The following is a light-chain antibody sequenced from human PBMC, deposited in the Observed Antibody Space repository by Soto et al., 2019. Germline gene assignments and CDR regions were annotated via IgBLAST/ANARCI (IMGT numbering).Light chain of an antibody. V-gene: IGKV1-39*01. J-gene: IGKJ5*01. CDR3: QQSYSTPIT. CDR2: AAS. CDR1: QSISSY. Sequence: DIQMTQSPSSLSASVGERVTITCRASQSISSYLAWYQQKPGKAPELLIYAASSLQSGVPSRFSGSGSGTDFTLTISSLQPEDFATYYCQQSYSTPITFGQGTRLEIK.